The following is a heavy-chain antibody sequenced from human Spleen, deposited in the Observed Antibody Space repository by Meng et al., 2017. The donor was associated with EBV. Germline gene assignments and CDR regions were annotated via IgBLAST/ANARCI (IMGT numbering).Heavy chain of an antibody. Sequence: QLGPAGAELRYPGASVKVSCKASGFTFVSYFMHWVRQAPGQGLEWMGIINPNGGLTAYAQKFQGRVTLTRDTSTSTVYLELSSLRSEDTAFYYCARGREFRGVFDYWGQGSLVTVSS. CDR2: INPNGGLT. CDR1: GFTFVSYF. D-gene: IGHD3-10*01. J-gene: IGHJ4*02. V-gene: IGHV1-46*01. CDR3: ARGREFRGVFDY.